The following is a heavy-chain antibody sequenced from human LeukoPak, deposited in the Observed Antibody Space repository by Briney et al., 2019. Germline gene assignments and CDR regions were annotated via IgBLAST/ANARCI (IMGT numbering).Heavy chain of an antibody. Sequence: GGSLRLSCAASGFTFSSYGMSWVRQAPGKGLEWVSTISGSGGTTYYADSVKGRFTISRDNSKNTLYLQMNSLRAEDTAVYYCAKGPRALEHSTQRFDNRGQGTLVTVSS. D-gene: IGHD1/OR15-1a*01. CDR3: AKGPRALEHSTQRFDN. V-gene: IGHV3-23*01. J-gene: IGHJ4*02. CDR1: GFTFSSYG. CDR2: ISGSGGTT.